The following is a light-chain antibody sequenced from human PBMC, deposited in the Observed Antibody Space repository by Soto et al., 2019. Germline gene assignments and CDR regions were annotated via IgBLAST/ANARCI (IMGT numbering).Light chain of an antibody. J-gene: IGLJ2*01. CDR1: SSDVGGYNY. CDR2: EVS. CDR3: SSYTSSSTLLV. Sequence: QSALTQPASVSGSPGQSITISCTGTSSDVGGYNYVSWYQQHPGKAPKLMIYEVSNRPSGVSNRFSGSKSGNTASLTISGLHAADEADDYCSSYTSSSTLLVFGGGTKLTVL. V-gene: IGLV2-14*01.